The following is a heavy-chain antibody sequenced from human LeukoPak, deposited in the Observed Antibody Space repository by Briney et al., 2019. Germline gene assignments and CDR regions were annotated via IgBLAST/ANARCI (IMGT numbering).Heavy chain of an antibody. CDR3: ARGTTGRRGNWFDP. CDR1: GGSISSYY. Sequence: GSLRLSCTVSGGSISSYYWSWIRQPPGKGLEWIGYIYYSGSTNYNPSLKSRVTISVDTSKNQFSLKLSSVTAADTAVYYCARGTTGRRGNWFDPWGQGTLVTVSS. V-gene: IGHV4-59*01. CDR2: IYYSGST. D-gene: IGHD1-7*01. J-gene: IGHJ5*02.